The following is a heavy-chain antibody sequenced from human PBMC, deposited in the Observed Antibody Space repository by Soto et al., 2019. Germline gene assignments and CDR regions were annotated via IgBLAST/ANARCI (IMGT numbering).Heavy chain of an antibody. CDR1: GGSFSGYY. CDR3: ARVGFRYDILTGYYGRTRNRWFDP. Sequence: SETLSLTCAVYGGSFSGYYWTWIRQPPGTGLEWIGEINHSGSTNYNPSLKSRVTISVDTSKNQFSLKLSSVTAADTAVYYCARVGFRYDILTGYYGRTRNRWFDPWGQGTLVTVSS. CDR2: INHSGST. J-gene: IGHJ5*02. V-gene: IGHV4-34*01. D-gene: IGHD3-9*01.